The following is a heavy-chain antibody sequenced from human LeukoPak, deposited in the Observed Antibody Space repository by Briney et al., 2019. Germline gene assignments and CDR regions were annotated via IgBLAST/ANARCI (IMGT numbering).Heavy chain of an antibody. V-gene: IGHV3-23*01. D-gene: IGHD3-16*02. CDR1: GFTFSSYA. CDR2: INGGGGST. CDR3: AKDLSFGGVITNLDY. Sequence: GGSLRLSCAASGFTFSSYAMSWVRQAPGKGLEWVSTINGGGGSTYYADSVKGRLAISRDNSKNTLYLQMNSLRAEDTAVYYCAKDLSFGGVITNLDYWGQGTLVTVSS. J-gene: IGHJ4*02.